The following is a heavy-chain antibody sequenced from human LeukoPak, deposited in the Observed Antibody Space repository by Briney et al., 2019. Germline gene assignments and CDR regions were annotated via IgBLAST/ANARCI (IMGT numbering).Heavy chain of an antibody. CDR2: TYYSGST. J-gene: IGHJ5*02. CDR3: ARAIVVVITNWFDP. D-gene: IGHD3-22*01. CDR1: GGSISSGDYY. Sequence: PSQTLSLTCTVSGGSISSGDYYWSWIRQPPGKGLEWIGYTYYSGSTYYNPSLKSRVTISVDTSKNQFSLKLSSVTAADTAVYYCARAIVVVITNWFDPWGQGTLVTVSS. V-gene: IGHV4-30-4*01.